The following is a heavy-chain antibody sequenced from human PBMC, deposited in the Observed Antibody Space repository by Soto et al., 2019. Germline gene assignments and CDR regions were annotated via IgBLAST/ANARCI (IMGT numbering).Heavy chain of an antibody. Sequence: GGSLRLSCAASGFTFSSYSMNWVRQAPGKGLEWVSSISSSSSYIYYADSVKGRFTISRDNAKNSLYLQMNSLRAEDTAVYYCASLGFLYCSGGSCYSYWGQGTLVTVSS. CDR1: GFTFSSYS. CDR2: ISSSSSYI. CDR3: ASLGFLYCSGGSCYSY. V-gene: IGHV3-21*01. J-gene: IGHJ4*02. D-gene: IGHD2-15*01.